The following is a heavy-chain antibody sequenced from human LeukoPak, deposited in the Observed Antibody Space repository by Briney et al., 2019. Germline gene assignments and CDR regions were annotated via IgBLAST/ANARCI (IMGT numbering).Heavy chain of an antibody. CDR1: GGSISSGSYY. Sequence: SETLSLTCTVSGGSISSGSYYWRWIRQHPGKGLEWIGYIYYSGSTYYNPSLKSRLTISLDTSKNQFSLKLSSVTAADTAVYYCARDGGADASDIWGQGTMVTVSS. CDR2: IYYSGST. D-gene: IGHD4-17*01. V-gene: IGHV4-31*03. J-gene: IGHJ3*02. CDR3: ARDGGADASDI.